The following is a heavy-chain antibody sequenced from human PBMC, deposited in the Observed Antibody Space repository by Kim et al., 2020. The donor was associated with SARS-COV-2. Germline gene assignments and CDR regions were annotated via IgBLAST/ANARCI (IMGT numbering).Heavy chain of an antibody. Sequence: PDSVEGRFTISRDNSKNTLYLQMNNLRPDDTAVYFCARTMIRGVWDYFDFWGQGTLVTVSS. V-gene: IGHV3-66*01. D-gene: IGHD3-10*01. CDR3: ARTMIRGVWDYFDF. J-gene: IGHJ4*02.